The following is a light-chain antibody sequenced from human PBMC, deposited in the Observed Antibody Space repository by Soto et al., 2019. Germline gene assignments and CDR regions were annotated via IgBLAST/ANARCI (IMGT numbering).Light chain of an antibody. V-gene: IGLV1-44*01. CDR3: AAWDDSLNGVV. J-gene: IGLJ2*01. CDR1: SSNIGSNT. Sequence: QSVLTQPPSASGTPGQRVTISCSGNSSNIGSNTVNWYQQLPGTAPKLLIYSNNQRPSGVPDRFSGSKSGTSASLAISGLQSEDEADYYCAAWDDSLNGVVFGGGTKATVL. CDR2: SNN.